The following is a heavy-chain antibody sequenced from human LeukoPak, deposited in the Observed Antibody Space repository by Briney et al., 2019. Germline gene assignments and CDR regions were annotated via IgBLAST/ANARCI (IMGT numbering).Heavy chain of an antibody. CDR3: ARPALRVVRAWYFDL. CDR1: GGSISSYY. CDR2: IYYSGST. V-gene: IGHV4-59*12. J-gene: IGHJ2*01. D-gene: IGHD3-22*01. Sequence: SETLSLTCTVSGGSISSYYWNWIRQPPGKGLEWIGYIYYSGSTNYNPSLKSRVTISVDTSKNQFSLKLSSVTAADTAVYYCARPALRVVRAWYFDLWGRGTLVTVSS.